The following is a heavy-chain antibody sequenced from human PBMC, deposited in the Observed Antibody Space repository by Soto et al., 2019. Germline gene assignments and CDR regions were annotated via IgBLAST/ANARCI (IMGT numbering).Heavy chain of an antibody. CDR3: ARASGSTYGFDP. J-gene: IGHJ5*02. CDR1: GYTFTSYG. CDR2: ISAYNGNT. D-gene: IGHD1-26*01. Sequence: QVQLVQSGAEVKKPGASVKVSCKASGYTFTSYGISWVRQAPGQGLEWMGWISAYNGNTNYAQKLQRRVTMTTDTSPSTAYMALRGLRSPEQAVDSSARASGSTYGFDPRGQGTLVTVSS. V-gene: IGHV1-18*01.